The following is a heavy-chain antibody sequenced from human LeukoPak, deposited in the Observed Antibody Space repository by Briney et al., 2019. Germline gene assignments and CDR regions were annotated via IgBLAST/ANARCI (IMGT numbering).Heavy chain of an antibody. CDR1: GYTFTGYY. CDR2: INPNSGGT. Sequence: GASVKVSCKASGYTFTGYYMHWVRQAPGQGLEWMGWINPNSGGTNYAQKFQGRVTMTRDTSISTAYMELSRLRSDDTAVYYCPRLTITTADYYYGMDVWGQGTTVTVSS. J-gene: IGHJ6*02. D-gene: IGHD3-22*01. CDR3: PRLTITTADYYYGMDV. V-gene: IGHV1-2*02.